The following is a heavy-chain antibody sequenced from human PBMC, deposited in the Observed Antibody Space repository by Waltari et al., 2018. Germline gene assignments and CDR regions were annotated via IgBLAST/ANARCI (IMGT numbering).Heavy chain of an antibody. CDR1: GFNFGSYG. CDR2: ISGSGLSK. V-gene: IGHV3-23*01. D-gene: IGHD3-16*01. CDR3: ARDPPVGGEITFYHGMDV. Sequence: EVQLLESGGGLGQPGGSRRLACAASGFNFGSYGMGWVRQAPGKGLEWVSAISGSGLSKYYADSVKDRFTISRDNVDNTLFLQMNHLRPEDTAVYYCARDPPVGGEITFYHGMDVWGPGTMVTVSS. J-gene: IGHJ6*02.